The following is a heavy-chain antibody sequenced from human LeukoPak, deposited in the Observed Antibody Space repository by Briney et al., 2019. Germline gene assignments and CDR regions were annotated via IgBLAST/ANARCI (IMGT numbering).Heavy chain of an antibody. Sequence: GGSLRLSCAASGFTFSSYSMNWARQAPGKGLEWVSSISSSSSYIYYADSVKGRFTISRDNAKNSLYLQMNSLRAEDTAVYYCARGIHYYDSSGYEFDYWGQGTLVTVSS. CDR1: GFTFSSYS. CDR2: ISSSSSYI. J-gene: IGHJ4*02. V-gene: IGHV3-21*01. D-gene: IGHD3-22*01. CDR3: ARGIHYYDSSGYEFDY.